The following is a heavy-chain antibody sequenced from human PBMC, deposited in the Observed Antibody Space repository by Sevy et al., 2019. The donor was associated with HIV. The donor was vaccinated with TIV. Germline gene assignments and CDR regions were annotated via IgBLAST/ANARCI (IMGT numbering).Heavy chain of an antibody. D-gene: IGHD3-22*01. CDR1: GGSISSYY. CDR3: ASGGRHYYDSSGYYEFGTFDY. CDR2: IYYSGST. V-gene: IGHV4-59*01. Sequence: SETLSLTCTVSGGSISSYYWSWIRQPPGKGLEWIGCIYYSGSTNYNPSLKSRVTISVDTSKNQFSLKLSSVTAADTAVYYCASGGRHYYDSSGYYEFGTFDYWGQGTLVTVSS. J-gene: IGHJ4*02.